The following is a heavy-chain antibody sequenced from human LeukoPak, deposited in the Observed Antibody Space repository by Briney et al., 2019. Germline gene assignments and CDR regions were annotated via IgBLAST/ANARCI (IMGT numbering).Heavy chain of an antibody. CDR2: IYHTGNT. CDR1: GGSISSGDYS. D-gene: IGHD3-22*01. Sequence: SETLSLTCAVSGGSISSGDYSWNWIRQPPGKGLEWIGYIYHTGNTFYNPSLKSRVTTSADTSKNQLSLKLSSVTAADTAVYYCARPYYYDSRIDPWGQGILVTVSS. CDR3: ARPYYYDSRIDP. V-gene: IGHV4-30-2*05. J-gene: IGHJ5*02.